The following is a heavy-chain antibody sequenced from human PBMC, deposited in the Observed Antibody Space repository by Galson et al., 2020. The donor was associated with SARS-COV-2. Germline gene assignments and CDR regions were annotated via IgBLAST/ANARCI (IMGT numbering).Heavy chain of an antibody. CDR3: ARVGAPLLGYAFDI. J-gene: IGHJ3*02. Sequence: GGSLRLSCAASGFTFSSYAMHWVRQAPGKGLEWVAVISYDGSNKYYADSVKGRFTISRDNSKNTLYLQMNSLRAEDTAVYYCARVGAPLLGYAFDIWGKGTMVTVSS. CDR2: ISYDGSNK. D-gene: IGHD1-26*01. CDR1: GFTFSSYA. V-gene: IGHV3-30*01.